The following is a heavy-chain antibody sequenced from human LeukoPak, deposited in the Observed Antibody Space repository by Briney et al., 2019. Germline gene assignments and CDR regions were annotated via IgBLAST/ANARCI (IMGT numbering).Heavy chain of an antibody. D-gene: IGHD3-9*01. Sequence: PSETLSLTCTVSGGSISSYYWSWIRQPPGKGLEWIGYIYYSGSTNYNPSLKSRVTISVDTSKNQFSLKLSSVTAADTAVYYCAXXXGXXDWLSSEARWFDPWGQGTLVTVSS. V-gene: IGHV4-59*01. J-gene: IGHJ5*02. CDR3: AXXXGXXDWLSSEARWFDP. CDR2: IYYSGST. CDR1: GGSISSYY.